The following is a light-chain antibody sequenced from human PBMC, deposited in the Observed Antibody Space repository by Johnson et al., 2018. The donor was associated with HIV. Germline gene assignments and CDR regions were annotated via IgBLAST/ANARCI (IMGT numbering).Light chain of an antibody. CDR3: GTWDSSLSAYV. V-gene: IGLV1-51*01. CDR2: DNH. J-gene: IGLJ1*01. CDR1: NSNFGNYY. Sequence: QSVLTQPPSVSAAPGQKVTISCSGNNSNFGNYYLSWYQHLPGTAPKLLIYDNHKRPSGIPDRFSGSKSGTSATLGITGLQTGDEADYYCGTWDSSLSAYVFGTGTMVTVL.